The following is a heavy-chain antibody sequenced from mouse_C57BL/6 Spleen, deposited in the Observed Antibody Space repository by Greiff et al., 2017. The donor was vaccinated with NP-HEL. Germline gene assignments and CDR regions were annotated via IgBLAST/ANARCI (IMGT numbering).Heavy chain of an antibody. V-gene: IGHV1-19*01. CDR1: GYTFTDYY. D-gene: IGHD2-13*01. CDR3: ARCDPAPYYFDY. CDR2: INPYNGGT. Sequence: EVQLQQSGPVLVKPGASVKMSCKASGYTFTDYYMNWVKQSHGKSLEWIGVINPYNGGTSYNQKFKGKATLTVDKSSSTAYMELNSLTSEDSAVYYCARCDPAPYYFDYWGQGTTLTVSS. J-gene: IGHJ2*01.